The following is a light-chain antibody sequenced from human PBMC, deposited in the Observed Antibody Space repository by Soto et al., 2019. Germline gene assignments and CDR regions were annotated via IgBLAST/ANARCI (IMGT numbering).Light chain of an antibody. Sequence: NQSPSTLSASVGDRVTITCRASQSISNWLAWYQQKPGKAPKLLLYKASTLQSGVPSRFSGSGSGTEFTLTISSLQPDDFATYYCQQYNSYPYTFXQGTKVDIK. CDR2: KAS. J-gene: IGKJ2*01. CDR3: QQYNSYPYT. CDR1: QSISNW. V-gene: IGKV1-5*03.